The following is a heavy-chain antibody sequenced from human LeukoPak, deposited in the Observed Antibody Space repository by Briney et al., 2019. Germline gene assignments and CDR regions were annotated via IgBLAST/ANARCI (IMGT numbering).Heavy chain of an antibody. CDR2: IYSGGST. D-gene: IGHD3-22*01. Sequence: GGSLRLSCAASGFTVRSNSMSWVRQAPGKGLEWVSVIYSGGSTYYADSVKGRFTISRDNSKNTLYLQMNSLRAEDTAVYYCAKSSGYYYYFDYWGQGTLVTVSS. V-gene: IGHV3-66*01. CDR1: GFTVRSNS. CDR3: AKSSGYYYYFDY. J-gene: IGHJ4*02.